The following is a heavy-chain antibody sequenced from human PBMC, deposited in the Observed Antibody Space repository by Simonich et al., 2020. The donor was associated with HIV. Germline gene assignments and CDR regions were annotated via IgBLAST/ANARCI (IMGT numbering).Heavy chain of an antibody. Sequence: EVQLVESGGGLVKPGGSLRLSCAASGFTFSRYSMNWVRQAPGNGLGWVSSISSSSSYIYYTDSVKGRFTISRDNAKNSLYLQMNSLRAEDTAVYYCARDGRKGSSTSCSDYWGQGTLVTVSS. CDR1: GFTFSRYS. CDR2: ISSSSSYI. J-gene: IGHJ4*02. V-gene: IGHV3-21*01. CDR3: ARDGRKGSSTSCSDY. D-gene: IGHD2-2*01.